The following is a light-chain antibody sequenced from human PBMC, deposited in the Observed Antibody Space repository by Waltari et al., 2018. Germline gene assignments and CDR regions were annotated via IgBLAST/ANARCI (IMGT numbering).Light chain of an antibody. CDR2: EVS. J-gene: IGLJ1*01. CDR1: SSAVGGYNS. CDR3: SSYTSSSTLDV. V-gene: IGLV2-14*01. Sequence: QSALPQPASVSGSPGQSITISCPGTSSAVGGYNSFSWYQQHPGKAPNLMIYEVSNRPSGVSNRFSGSKSGNTASLTISGLQAEDEADYYCSSYTSSSTLDVFGTGTKVTVL.